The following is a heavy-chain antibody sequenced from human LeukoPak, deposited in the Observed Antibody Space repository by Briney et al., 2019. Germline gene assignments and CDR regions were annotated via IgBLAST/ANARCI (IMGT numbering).Heavy chain of an antibody. J-gene: IGHJ3*02. CDR1: GGSISTSSYY. CDR3: ARLKRGYCSGGSCYSGDNAFDI. V-gene: IGHV4-39*01. CDR2: IYYSGST. D-gene: IGHD2-15*01. Sequence: SETLSLTCTVSGGSISTSSYYWGWIRQPPGKGLEWIGSIYYSGSTYYNPSLKSRVTISVDTSKNQFSLKLSSVTAADMAVYYCARLKRGYCSGGSCYSGDNAFDIWGQGTMVTVSS.